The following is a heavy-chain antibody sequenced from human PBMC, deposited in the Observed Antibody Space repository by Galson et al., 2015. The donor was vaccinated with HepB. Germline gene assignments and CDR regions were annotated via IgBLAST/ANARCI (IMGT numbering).Heavy chain of an antibody. Sequence: SLRLSCAASGFAFRTYAMSWVRQAPGKGLEWVSVISGSGDSTYYADSVKGRFTISRDNPENTLYLQMNSLRAEDTAVYYCANGYFPDSSGYRPKTHRDAFDIWAQGTMVTVSS. CDR1: GFAFRTYA. CDR3: ANGYFPDSSGYRPKTHRDAFDI. D-gene: IGHD3-22*01. V-gene: IGHV3-23*01. J-gene: IGHJ3*02. CDR2: ISGSGDST.